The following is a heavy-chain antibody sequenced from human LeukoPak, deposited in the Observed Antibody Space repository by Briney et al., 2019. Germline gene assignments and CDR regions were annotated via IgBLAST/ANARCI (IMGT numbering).Heavy chain of an antibody. J-gene: IGHJ5*02. V-gene: IGHV4-30-2*01. CDR3: ARGGNWFDP. CDR2: IYHSGST. Sequence: KSSQTLSLTCAVSGGSISSGGYSWSWIRQPPGKGLEWIGYIYHSGSTYYNPSLKSRVTISVDRSKNQFSLKLSSVTAADTAVYYCARGGNWFDPWGQGTLVTVSS. CDR1: GGSISSGGYS.